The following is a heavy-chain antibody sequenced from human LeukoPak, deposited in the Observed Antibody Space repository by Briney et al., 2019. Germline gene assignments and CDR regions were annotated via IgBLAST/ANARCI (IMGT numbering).Heavy chain of an antibody. CDR2: IKHNGDEL. D-gene: IGHD3-16*01. J-gene: IGHJ4*02. V-gene: IGHV3-7*01. CDR3: ARELRTFDS. CDR1: GFTFSSYW. Sequence: GGSLRLSCAASGFTFSSYWMTWVRQAPGKGLEWVANIKHNGDELNYVDSVEDRFTISRDNTKNSLYLHMTSLRAEDTAVYYCARELRTFDSWGQGTLVTVSS.